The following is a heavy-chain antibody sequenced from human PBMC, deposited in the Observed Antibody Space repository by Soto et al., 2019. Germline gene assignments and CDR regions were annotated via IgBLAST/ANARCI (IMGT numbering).Heavy chain of an antibody. Sequence: QVQLHESGPLLVKPSETLSLTCTVSGDSVSPYYWSWIRQPPGKGPEWVGFISYTGATDYNPSLKSRVAISVDTSNNQFSLQLSSVTAADTAVYYCARAIIVVPPPGDYSYYMDVWGKGTTVTVSS. CDR2: ISYTGAT. CDR1: GDSVSPYY. D-gene: IGHD2-2*01. CDR3: ARAIIVVPPPGDYSYYMDV. V-gene: IGHV4-59*02. J-gene: IGHJ6*03.